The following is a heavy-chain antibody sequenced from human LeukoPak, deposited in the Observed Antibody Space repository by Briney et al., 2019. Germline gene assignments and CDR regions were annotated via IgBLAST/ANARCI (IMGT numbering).Heavy chain of an antibody. Sequence: EASVTVSCKASGYTFTGYYMHWVRQAPGQGLEWMGWINPNSGGTNYAQKFQGRVTMTRDTSISTAYMELSRLRSDDTAVYYCARERITMVRVFDYWGQGTLVTVSS. CDR2: INPNSGGT. CDR3: ARERITMVRVFDY. V-gene: IGHV1-2*02. CDR1: GYTFTGYY. D-gene: IGHD3-10*01. J-gene: IGHJ4*02.